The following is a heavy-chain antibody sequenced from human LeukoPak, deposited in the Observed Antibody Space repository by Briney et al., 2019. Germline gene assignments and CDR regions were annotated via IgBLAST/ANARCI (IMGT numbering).Heavy chain of an antibody. CDR3: ARGGTLFTYFDS. D-gene: IGHD3-10*02. CDR2: IYYTGNT. J-gene: IGHJ4*02. Sequence: SETLSLTCTVSGYSTSDYYWNWIRQPAGQGLEWLGRIYYTGNTAYNPSLESRLTMSLDTAKNQFSLKVTSVTAADTAVYYCARGGTLFTYFDSWGQGTLVTVSS. CDR1: GYSTSDYY. V-gene: IGHV4-4*07.